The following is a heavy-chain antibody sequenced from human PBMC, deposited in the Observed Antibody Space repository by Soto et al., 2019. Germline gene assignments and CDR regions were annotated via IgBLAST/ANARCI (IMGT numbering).Heavy chain of an antibody. J-gene: IGHJ5*02. CDR3: ARGQDYDFWSDQNWFDP. CDR2: MNPNSGNT. D-gene: IGHD3-3*01. V-gene: IGHV1-8*01. Sequence: ASVKVSCKASGYTFTSYDINWVRQATGQGLEWMGWMNPNSGNTGYAQKFQGRVTMTRNTSISTAYMELSSLRSEDTAVYYCARGQDYDFWSDQNWFDPWGQGTLVTVSS. CDR1: GYTFTSYD.